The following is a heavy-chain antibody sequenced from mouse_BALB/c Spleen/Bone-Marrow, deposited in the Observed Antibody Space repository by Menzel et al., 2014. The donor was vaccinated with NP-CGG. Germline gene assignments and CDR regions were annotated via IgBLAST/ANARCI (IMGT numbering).Heavy chain of an antibody. CDR3: ARDRNNDIHWYLDV. D-gene: IGHD2-12*01. J-gene: IGHJ1*01. CDR1: GFTFSDYY. V-gene: IGHV7-3*02. Sequence: EVHLVESGGGLVQPGGSLILSCAPSGFTFSDYYMSWVRQPPGKALEWLGFIRNKAKGYTTEYIPSVKGRFTISRDNSQSMLYLQMNTLRAEDSATYYCARDRNNDIHWYLDVWGAGTTVTVSS. CDR2: IRNKAKGYTT.